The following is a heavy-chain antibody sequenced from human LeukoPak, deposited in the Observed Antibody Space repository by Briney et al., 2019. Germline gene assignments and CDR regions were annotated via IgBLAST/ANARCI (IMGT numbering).Heavy chain of an antibody. V-gene: IGHV5-51*01. CDR1: GYSFTSYW. J-gene: IGHJ6*02. D-gene: IGHD3-22*01. CDR2: IYPGDSNT. CDR3: ARHGRNYYDISGSNYYGMDV. Sequence: GESLKISCKGSGYSFTSYWIGWVRQMPGKGLEWMGIIYPGDSNTTYSPSFQGQVTISADKSISTAYLQWSSLKASDTAMYYCARHGRNYYDISGSNYYGMDVWGQGTTVTVSS.